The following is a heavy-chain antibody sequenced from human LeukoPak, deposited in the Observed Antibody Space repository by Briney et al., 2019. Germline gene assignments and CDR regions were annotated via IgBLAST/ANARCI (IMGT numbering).Heavy chain of an antibody. CDR3: ARHDMAVAGVDY. V-gene: IGHV4-30-4*01. CDR1: GGSISSGDYY. Sequence: PSQTLSLTCTVSGGSISSGDYYWSWIRQPPGKGLEWIGYIYYSGSTYYNPSLKSRVTISVDTSKNQFSLKLSSVTAADTAVYYCARHDMAVAGVDYWGQGTLVTVSS. J-gene: IGHJ4*02. D-gene: IGHD6-19*01. CDR2: IYYSGST.